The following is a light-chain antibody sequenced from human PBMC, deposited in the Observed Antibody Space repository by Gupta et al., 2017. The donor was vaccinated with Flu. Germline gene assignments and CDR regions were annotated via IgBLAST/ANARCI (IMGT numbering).Light chain of an antibody. CDR2: KAS. Sequence: DIQMTQSPSTLSASVGDRVTITCRASQSISSWLAWYQQKPGKAPKLLIYKASRGESGVPSRFSGSGYGTEFTLTISSRQHDDFANYYCQQDNSLWTFGQGTKVEIK. CDR3: QQDNSLWT. V-gene: IGKV1-5*03. J-gene: IGKJ1*01. CDR1: QSISSW.